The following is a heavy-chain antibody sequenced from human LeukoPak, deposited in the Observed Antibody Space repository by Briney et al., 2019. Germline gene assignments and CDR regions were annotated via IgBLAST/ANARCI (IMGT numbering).Heavy chain of an antibody. CDR1: GGSISSGSYY. J-gene: IGHJ4*02. Sequence: SETLSLTCTVSGGSISSGSYYWSWIRQPPGKGLEWIGYIYYSGSPNHNPSLRSRVTISLDTSKNQFSLKLSSVTAADTAVYYCARGGSTYYDFWSGPLDYWGQGTLVTVSS. CDR3: ARGGSTYYDFWSGPLDY. V-gene: IGHV4-61*01. D-gene: IGHD3-3*01. CDR2: IYYSGSP.